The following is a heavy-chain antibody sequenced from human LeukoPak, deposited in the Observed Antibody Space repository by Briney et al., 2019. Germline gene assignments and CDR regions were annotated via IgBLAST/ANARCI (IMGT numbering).Heavy chain of an antibody. CDR3: AGYDSSGFTRYFDY. J-gene: IGHJ4*02. CDR1: GGSISSYY. Sequence: SETLSLTCTVSGGSISSYYWSWIRQHPGKGLEWIGYIYYSGSTYYNPSLKSRVTISVDTSKNQFSLKLSSVTAADTAVYYCAGYDSSGFTRYFDYWGQGTLVTVSS. D-gene: IGHD6-19*01. V-gene: IGHV4-59*06. CDR2: IYYSGST.